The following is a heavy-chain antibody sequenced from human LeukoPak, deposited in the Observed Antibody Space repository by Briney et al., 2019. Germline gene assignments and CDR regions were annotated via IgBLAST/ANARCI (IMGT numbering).Heavy chain of an antibody. V-gene: IGHV4-59*11. CDR1: GASISSHF. D-gene: IGHD1-14*01. CDR2: IHYTGGT. CDR3: ASTGPGGY. Sequence: SETLSLTCTVSGASISSHFWNWIRQPPGKGLEWIGYIHYTGGTKYNPSLRSRVSMSMDSSKNHFSLRLTSVIAADTAVYYCASTGPGGYWGQGILVTVSS. J-gene: IGHJ4*02.